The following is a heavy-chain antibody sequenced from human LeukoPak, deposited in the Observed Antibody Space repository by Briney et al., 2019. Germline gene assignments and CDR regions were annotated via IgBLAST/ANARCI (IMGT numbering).Heavy chain of an antibody. D-gene: IGHD3-9*01. CDR3: ALYYDILAFDI. CDR1: GGSFSGYY. Sequence: SETLSLTCAVYGGSFSGYYWSWIRQPPGKGLEWIGEINHSGSTNYNPSLKSRVTISVDTSKNQFSLKLSSVTAADTAVYYCALYYDILAFDIWGQGTMVTVSS. J-gene: IGHJ3*02. V-gene: IGHV4-34*01. CDR2: INHSGST.